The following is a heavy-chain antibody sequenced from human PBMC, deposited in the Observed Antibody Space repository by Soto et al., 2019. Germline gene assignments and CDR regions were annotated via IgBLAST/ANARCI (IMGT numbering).Heavy chain of an antibody. CDR1: GGTFSSYA. V-gene: IGHV1-69*01. CDR3: ARSQGSSTSLEIYYYYFYGMDV. CDR2: IIPISGTA. Sequence: QVQLVQSWAEVKKPGSSVKVSCKASGGTFSSYAISWVRQAPGQGLEWMGGIIPISGTANYAQKFEGRVTITADESTSTAYMELSSLRSEDTAVYYCARSQGSSTSLEIYYYYFYGMDVWSQGTTVTVSS. D-gene: IGHD2-2*01. J-gene: IGHJ6*02.